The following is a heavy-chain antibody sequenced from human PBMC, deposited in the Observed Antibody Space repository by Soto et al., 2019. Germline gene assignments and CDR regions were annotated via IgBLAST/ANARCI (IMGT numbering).Heavy chain of an antibody. Sequence: GGSLRLSCAASGFTFSSYAMHWVRQAPGKGLEWVAVISYDGSNKYYADSVKGRFTISRDNSKNTLYLQMNSLRAEDTAVYYCAREGGYSYGRDAFDIWGQGTMVTVSS. CDR2: ISYDGSNK. V-gene: IGHV3-30-3*01. J-gene: IGHJ3*02. D-gene: IGHD5-18*01. CDR1: GFTFSSYA. CDR3: AREGGYSYGRDAFDI.